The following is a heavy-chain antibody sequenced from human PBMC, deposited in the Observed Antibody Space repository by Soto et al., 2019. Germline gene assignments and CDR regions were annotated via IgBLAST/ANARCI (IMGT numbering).Heavy chain of an antibody. Sequence: GGSLRLSCAVSGFNFPDRAMHWVRQVPGRGLEWVSGIYWSSDRIDYADAVRGRFTISRDNAKNSLYLQMNSLRPEDTALYYCIKESNAGGLDYWGQGTPVTVSS. V-gene: IGHV3-9*01. J-gene: IGHJ4*02. CDR1: GFNFPDRA. CDR2: IYWSSDRI. D-gene: IGHD2-15*01. CDR3: IKESNAGGLDY.